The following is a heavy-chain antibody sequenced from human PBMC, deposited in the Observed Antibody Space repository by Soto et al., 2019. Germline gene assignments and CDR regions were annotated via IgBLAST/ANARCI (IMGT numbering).Heavy chain of an antibody. Sequence: GGSLRLSCAASGFTFSSYAMSWVRQAPGKGLEWVSAISGSGGSTYYADSVKGRFTISRDNSKNTLYLQMNSLRAEDTAVYYCAKDPTYYYDSSGYYRPRFFDYWGQGTLVNVSS. J-gene: IGHJ4*02. V-gene: IGHV3-23*01. D-gene: IGHD3-22*01. CDR2: ISGSGGST. CDR1: GFTFSSYA. CDR3: AKDPTYYYDSSGYYRPRFFDY.